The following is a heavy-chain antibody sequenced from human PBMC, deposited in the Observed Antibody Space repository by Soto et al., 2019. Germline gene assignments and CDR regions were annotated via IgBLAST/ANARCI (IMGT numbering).Heavy chain of an antibody. CDR2: IYYSGST. Sequence: QVQLQESGPGLVKPSQTLSLTCTVSGGSISSGDYYWSWIRQPPGKGLEWIGYIYYSGSTYYNPSLTRRVTISVATSKNQCSLKLSSVTAADTAVYYCARDATDSPDWYFDLWGRGTLVTVSS. D-gene: IGHD3-22*01. V-gene: IGHV4-30-4*01. J-gene: IGHJ2*01. CDR1: GGSISSGDYY. CDR3: ARDATDSPDWYFDL.